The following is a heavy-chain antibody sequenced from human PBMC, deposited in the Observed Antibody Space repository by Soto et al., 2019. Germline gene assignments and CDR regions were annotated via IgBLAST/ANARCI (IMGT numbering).Heavy chain of an antibody. V-gene: IGHV1-69*13. CDR3: GSKDYGDYYSSNYYYYSMDV. CDR1: GYTFTSYA. D-gene: IGHD4-17*01. Sequence: RASVKVSCKASGYTFTSYAISWVRQAPGQGLEWMGGIIPIFGTANYAQKFQGRVTITADESTSTAYMELSSLRSEDTAVYYCGSKDYGDYYSSNYYYYSMDVWGQGTTVTVSS. J-gene: IGHJ6*02. CDR2: IIPIFGTA.